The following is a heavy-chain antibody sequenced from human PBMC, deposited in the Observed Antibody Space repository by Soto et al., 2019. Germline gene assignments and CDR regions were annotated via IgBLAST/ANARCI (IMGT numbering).Heavy chain of an antibody. CDR2: ISGTSSNI. D-gene: IGHD6-19*01. CDR3: AKMTSSGWYDPVFH. J-gene: IGHJ4*02. Sequence: QVQLVESGGGLVKTRGSLRLSCVASGFSFSDYYMSWVRQAPGKGLEWIAYISGTSSNIYYGDSVKGRFTISRDNAENSVFLQMNNLRVEDTARYYCAKMTSSGWYDPVFHWGQGTLVTVSS. V-gene: IGHV3-11*01. CDR1: GFSFSDYY.